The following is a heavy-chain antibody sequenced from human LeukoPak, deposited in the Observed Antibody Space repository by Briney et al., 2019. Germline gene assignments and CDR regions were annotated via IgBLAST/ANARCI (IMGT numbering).Heavy chain of an antibody. CDR2: ISTYDDNI. CDR3: ARETYSNILTGTDY. J-gene: IGHJ4*02. Sequence: RASVKVSCKASGYTFTTYGLSRVRHAPGQGLEWLEWISTYDDNIKYAQSLQGRLTLTIDTSTSTAYMELRSLTSDDTAVYYCARETYSNILTGTDYWGPGTLVTVSS. D-gene: IGHD3-9*01. V-gene: IGHV1-18*01. CDR1: GYTFTTYG.